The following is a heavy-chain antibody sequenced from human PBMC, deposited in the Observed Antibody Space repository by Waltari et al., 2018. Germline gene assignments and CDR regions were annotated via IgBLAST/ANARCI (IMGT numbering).Heavy chain of an antibody. D-gene: IGHD6-25*01. V-gene: IGHV4-59*08. Sequence: QVQLQESGPGLVKPSETLSLTCPVSGGSISSYYWSWIRQPPGKGLEWIGYIYYSGSTNYNPSLKSRVTISVDTSKNQFSLKLSSVTAADTAVYYCARRRPSPSDPLYWYFDLWGRGTLVTVSS. J-gene: IGHJ2*01. CDR2: IYYSGST. CDR1: GGSISSYY. CDR3: ARRRPSPSDPLYWYFDL.